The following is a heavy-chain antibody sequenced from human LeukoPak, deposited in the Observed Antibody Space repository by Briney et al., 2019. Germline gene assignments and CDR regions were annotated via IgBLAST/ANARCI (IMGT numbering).Heavy chain of an antibody. D-gene: IGHD3-22*01. CDR1: GFTFSSYA. CDR3: AKYYYESSGYYYYYYYMDV. CDR2: ISGSGGST. Sequence: GGSLRLSCAASGFTFSSYAMSWVRQAPGKGLEWVSAISGSGGSTYYADSVKGRFTISRDNSKNTLYLQMNSLRAEDTAVYYCAKYYYESSGYYYYYYYMDVWGKGTTVTVSS. V-gene: IGHV3-23*01. J-gene: IGHJ6*03.